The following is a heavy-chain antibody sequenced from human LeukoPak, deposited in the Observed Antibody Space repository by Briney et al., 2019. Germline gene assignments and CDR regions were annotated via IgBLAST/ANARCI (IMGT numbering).Heavy chain of an antibody. D-gene: IGHD3-10*01. CDR2: VSYDGSNK. J-gene: IGHJ4*02. Sequence: PGRSLRLSCAASGFTFSSYAMHWVRQAPGKGLEWVAVVSYDGSNKYNADSVLGRFTISRDNSKNTLYLQMNSLRPEDTAVYYCARGEGLGMVRGKYFDYWGQGTLVAVSS. CDR3: ARGEGLGMVRGKYFDY. CDR1: GFTFSSYA. V-gene: IGHV3-30*04.